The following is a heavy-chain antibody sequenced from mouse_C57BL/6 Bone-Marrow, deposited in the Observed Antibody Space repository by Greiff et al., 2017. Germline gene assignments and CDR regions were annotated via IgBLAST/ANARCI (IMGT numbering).Heavy chain of an antibody. CDR3: ARSLYYYGSSPAY. Sequence: QVQLQQPGAELVKPGASVKLSCKASGYTFTSYWMHWVKQRPGQGLGWIGMIHPNSGSTNYNEKFKSKATLTVDKSSSTAYMQLSSLTSEDSAVYYCARSLYYYGSSPAYWGQGTLVTVSA. J-gene: IGHJ3*01. CDR2: IHPNSGST. CDR1: GYTFTSYW. V-gene: IGHV1-64*01. D-gene: IGHD1-1*01.